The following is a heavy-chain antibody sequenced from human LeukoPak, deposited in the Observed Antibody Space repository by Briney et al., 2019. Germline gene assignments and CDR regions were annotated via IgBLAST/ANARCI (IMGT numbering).Heavy chain of an antibody. CDR2: ISYIGST. CDR1: GDSFSSHY. CDR3: ARDLVTVTKGFDI. J-gene: IGHJ3*02. D-gene: IGHD4-17*01. Sequence: SETLSLTCAVSGDSFSSHYWTWIRQPPGKGLGWIGYISYIGSTNYNPSLKSRVTISIDTSKNQFSLKLSSVTAADTAVYYCARDLVTVTKGFDIWGQGTMVSVSS. V-gene: IGHV4-59*11.